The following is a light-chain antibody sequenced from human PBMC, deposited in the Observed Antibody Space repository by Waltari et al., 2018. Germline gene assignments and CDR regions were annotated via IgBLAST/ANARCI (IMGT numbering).Light chain of an antibody. CDR3: HQIASLPRT. Sequence: DIVLTRSPDFPSVTPEAKFTITCRASQNIGSRLPWYQQKPKQSPKLLIYDASTSTYGVPSRFSGSGSGTDFSLTINSLEAEDAAVYYCHQIASLPRTFGPGTKVEIK. CDR1: QNIGSR. V-gene: IGKV6D-21*02. J-gene: IGKJ1*01. CDR2: DAS.